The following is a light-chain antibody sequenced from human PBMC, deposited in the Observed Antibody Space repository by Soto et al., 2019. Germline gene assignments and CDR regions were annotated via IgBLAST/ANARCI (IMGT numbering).Light chain of an antibody. J-gene: IGKJ5*01. CDR2: DAS. CDR1: QSVSSY. V-gene: IGKV3-11*01. Sequence: VVLTQSPSTLSLSPGERATVSCGASQSVSSYLAWYQQKPGQAPRLLIYDASNRATGIPARFSGSGSGTDFTLTISSLEPEDFAVYYCQQRSNWSITFGQGTRLEIK. CDR3: QQRSNWSIT.